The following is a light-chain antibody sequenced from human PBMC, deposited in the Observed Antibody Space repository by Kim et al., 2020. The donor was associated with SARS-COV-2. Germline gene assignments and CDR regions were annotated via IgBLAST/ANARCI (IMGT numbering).Light chain of an antibody. V-gene: IGKV3-15*01. Sequence: EIVMTQSPATLSVSPGERATLSCRASQSVSSNLAWYQQKPGQAPRLLIYGASTRATGIPARFSGSGSGTEFTVTISSLQSEDFAVYYCQQYNKWPPLTFGGGTKVEIK. CDR3: QQYNKWPPLT. J-gene: IGKJ4*01. CDR1: QSVSSN. CDR2: GAS.